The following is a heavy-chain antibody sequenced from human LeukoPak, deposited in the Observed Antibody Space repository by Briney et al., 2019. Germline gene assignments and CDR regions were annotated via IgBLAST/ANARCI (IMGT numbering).Heavy chain of an antibody. J-gene: IGHJ4*02. V-gene: IGHV1-69*05. CDR2: IIPIFGTA. CDR1: GGTFSSYA. CDR3: ARERSDYSDFDY. D-gene: IGHD4-17*01. Sequence: GASVKVSCKASGGTFSSYAISWVRQAPGQGLEWMGRIIPIFGTANYAQKFQGRVTITTDESTSTAYMELSSLRSEDTAVYCCARERSDYSDFDYWGQGTLVTVSS.